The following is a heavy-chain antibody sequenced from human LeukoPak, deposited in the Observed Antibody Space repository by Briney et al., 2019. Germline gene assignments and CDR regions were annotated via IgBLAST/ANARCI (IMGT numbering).Heavy chain of an antibody. Sequence: GESLKISCKGSGYSFTSYWIGWVRQMPGKGLEWMGIIYPGDSDTRYSPSFPGQVTISADKSISTAYLQWSSLKASDTAVYYCARRPYCTSDSCYRNFEYWGQGTLVTVSS. CDR1: GYSFTSYW. CDR2: IYPGDSDT. D-gene: IGHD2-15*01. CDR3: ARRPYCTSDSCYRNFEY. J-gene: IGHJ4*02. V-gene: IGHV5-51*01.